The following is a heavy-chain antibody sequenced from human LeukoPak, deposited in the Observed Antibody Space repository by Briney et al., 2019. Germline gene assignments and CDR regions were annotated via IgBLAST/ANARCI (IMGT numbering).Heavy chain of an antibody. CDR3: ARKPIVDTALNWFDP. CDR1: GYTFTGYY. J-gene: IGHJ5*02. D-gene: IGHD5-18*01. CDR2: MNPNSGNT. V-gene: IGHV1-8*02. Sequence: ASVKVSCKASGYTFTGYYMHWVRQAPGQGLEWMGWMNPNSGNTGYAQKFQGRVTMTRNTSISTAYMELSSLRSEDTAVYYCARKPIVDTALNWFDPWGQGTLVTVSS.